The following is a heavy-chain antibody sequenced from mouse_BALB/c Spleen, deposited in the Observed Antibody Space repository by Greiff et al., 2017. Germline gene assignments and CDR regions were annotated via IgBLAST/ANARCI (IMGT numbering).Heavy chain of an antibody. V-gene: IGHV5-17*02. CDR3: ARWDGNYLYAMDY. D-gene: IGHD2-1*01. J-gene: IGHJ4*01. CDR2: ISSGSSTI. CDR1: GFTFSSFG. Sequence: DVKLVESGGGLVQPGGSRKLSCAASGFTFSSFGMHWVRQAPEKGLEWVAYISSGSSTIYYADTVKGRFTISRDNPKNTLFLQMTSLRSEDTAMYYCARWDGNYLYAMDYWGQGTSVTVSS.